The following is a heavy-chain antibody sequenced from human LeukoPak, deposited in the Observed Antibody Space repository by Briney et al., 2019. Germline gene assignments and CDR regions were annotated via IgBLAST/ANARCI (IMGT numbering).Heavy chain of an antibody. CDR1: GFTFDDYT. V-gene: IGHV3-9*01. CDR2: ISWNSGSI. D-gene: IGHD6-19*01. J-gene: IGHJ4*02. CDR3: AKDRWDSSGWSIFDY. Sequence: GGSLRLSCAASGFTFDDYTMHWVRQAPGKGLEWVSGISWNSGSIGYADSVKGRFTISRDNAKNSLYLRMNSLRPEDTALYYCAKDRWDSSGWSIFDYWGQGTLVTVSS.